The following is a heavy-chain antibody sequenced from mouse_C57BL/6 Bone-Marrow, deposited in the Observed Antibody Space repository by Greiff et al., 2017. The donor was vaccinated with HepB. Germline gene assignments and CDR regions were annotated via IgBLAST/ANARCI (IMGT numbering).Heavy chain of an antibody. CDR1: GYSITSGYY. V-gene: IGHV3-6*01. CDR3: ASSLYYYGSSYGY. J-gene: IGHJ2*01. Sequence: VQLQQSGPGLVKPSQSLSLTCSVTGYSITSGYYWNWIRQFPGNKLEWMGYISYDGSNNYNPSLKNRISITRDTSKNQFFLKLNSVTTEDTATYYCASSLYYYGSSYGYWGQGTTLTVSS. CDR2: ISYDGSN. D-gene: IGHD1-1*01.